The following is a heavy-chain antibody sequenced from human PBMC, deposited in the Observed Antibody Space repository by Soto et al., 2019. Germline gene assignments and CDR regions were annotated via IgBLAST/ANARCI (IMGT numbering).Heavy chain of an antibody. CDR1: GFTFSCYA. D-gene: IGHD1-26*01. Sequence: PGGSLRLSCAASGFTFSCYAMNWVRQAPGKGLEWVSSISGSGSSTNYADSVKGRFTIARDNSKNTLYVQMNSLRVEDTAVYYCARGRGSYSFDYWGQGTLVTVSS. V-gene: IGHV3-23*01. CDR3: ARGRGSYSFDY. J-gene: IGHJ4*02. CDR2: ISGSGSST.